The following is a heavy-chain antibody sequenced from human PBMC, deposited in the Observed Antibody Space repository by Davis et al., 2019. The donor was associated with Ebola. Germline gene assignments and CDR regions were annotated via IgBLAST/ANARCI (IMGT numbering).Heavy chain of an antibody. V-gene: IGHV4-34*01. CDR1: GGSFSGYY. CDR3: ARGEGYRIWGAFDI. Sequence: MPGGSLRLSCAVYGGSFSGYYWSWIRQPPGKGLEWIGEINHSGSTNYNPSLESRVTISVDTSKNQFSLKLSSVTAADTAVYYCARGEGYRIWGAFDIWGQGTMVTVSS. J-gene: IGHJ3*02. CDR2: INHSGST. D-gene: IGHD3-16*01.